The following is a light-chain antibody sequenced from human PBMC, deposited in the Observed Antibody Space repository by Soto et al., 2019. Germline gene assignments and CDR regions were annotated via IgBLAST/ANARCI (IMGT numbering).Light chain of an antibody. CDR1: QSISSH. CDR3: QQSYSTPLIT. V-gene: IGKV1-39*01. Sequence: DIQMTQSPSPLSASVGDRGTITCRASQSISSHLNWYQQKPGKAPKLLIYAASSLQSGVPSRFSGSGSGTEFTLTISSLQPDDFATYYCQQSYSTPLITFGQGTRLEIK. CDR2: AAS. J-gene: IGKJ5*01.